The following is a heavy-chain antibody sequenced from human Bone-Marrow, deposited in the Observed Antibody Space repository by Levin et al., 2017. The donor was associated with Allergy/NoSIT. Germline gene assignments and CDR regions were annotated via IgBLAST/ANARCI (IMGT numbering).Heavy chain of an antibody. J-gene: IGHJ4*02. Sequence: GESLKISCAASGFTFSSYAMHWVGRAPGKGLEWVAVISYDGSNKYYADSVKGRFTISRDNSKNTLYLQMNSLRAEDTAVYFCARKGDIAQMDYWGQGTLVTVSS. D-gene: IGHD6-13*01. CDR1: GFTFSSYA. V-gene: IGHV3-30*04. CDR3: ARKGDIAQMDY. CDR2: ISYDGSNK.